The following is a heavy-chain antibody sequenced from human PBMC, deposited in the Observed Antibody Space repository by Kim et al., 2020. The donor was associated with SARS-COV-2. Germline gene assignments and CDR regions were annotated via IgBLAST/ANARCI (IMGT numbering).Heavy chain of an antibody. CDR3: ASSDPFLRPYCGGDCYLHYYYYGMDV. J-gene: IGHJ6*02. Sequence: ASVKVSCKASGYTFTSYDINWVRQATGQGLEWMGWMNPNSGNTGYAQKFQGRVTMTRNTSISTAYMELSSLRSEDTAVYYCASSDPFLRPYCGGDCYLHYYYYGMDVWGQGTTVTVSS. D-gene: IGHD2-21*02. CDR2: MNPNSGNT. V-gene: IGHV1-8*01. CDR1: GYTFTSYD.